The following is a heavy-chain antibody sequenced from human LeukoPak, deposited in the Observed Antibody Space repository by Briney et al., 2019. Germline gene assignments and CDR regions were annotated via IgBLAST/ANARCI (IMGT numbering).Heavy chain of an antibody. CDR3: ARLICGGGDCGGVGAFDI. CDR1: GFTVSSNY. V-gene: IGHV3-53*01. D-gene: IGHD2-21*02. J-gene: IGHJ3*02. CDR2: IYSGGST. Sequence: GGSLRLSCAASGFTVSSNYMSWVRQAPGKGLEWVSGIYSGGSTYYADSVKGRFTISRDNSKNTLYLQMNSLRAEDTAVYYCARLICGGGDCGGVGAFDIWGQGTMVTASS.